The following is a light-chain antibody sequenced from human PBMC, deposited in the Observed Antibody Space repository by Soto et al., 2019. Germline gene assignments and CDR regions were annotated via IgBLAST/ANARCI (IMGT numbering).Light chain of an antibody. CDR2: DAS. Sequence: EIVLTQSPATLSLSPGERATLSCRASQSVSNYLAWYQQKPGQAPRLLIYDASNRATGIPDRFSGSGSGTAFTLTISSLEPEDFAVYYCQQRSNWPPVYTFGQGTKLEIK. CDR3: QQRSNWPPVYT. CDR1: QSVSNY. V-gene: IGKV3-11*01. J-gene: IGKJ2*01.